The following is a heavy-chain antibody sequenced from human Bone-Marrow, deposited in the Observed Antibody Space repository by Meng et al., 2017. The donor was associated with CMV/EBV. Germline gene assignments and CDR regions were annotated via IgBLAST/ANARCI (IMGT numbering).Heavy chain of an antibody. CDR3: ARDYEIRGVGAWGY. Sequence: GAGVRKAGSPGRVSRKVSGGTFVGFRYSWVSPGLGQGLGWMGGILPIFGTANYAQKFQGRVTITADESTSTAYIELCSLRSEDTAVYYCARDYEIRGVGAWGYWGQGTLVTVSS. D-gene: IGHD1-26*01. CDR1: GGTFVGFR. V-gene: IGHV1-69*01. J-gene: IGHJ4*02. CDR2: ILPIFGTA.